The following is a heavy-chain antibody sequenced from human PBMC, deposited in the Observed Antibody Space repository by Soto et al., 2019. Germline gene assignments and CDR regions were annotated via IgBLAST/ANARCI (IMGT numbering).Heavy chain of an antibody. D-gene: IGHD2-21*02. CDR3: VHTRCGGDCLQSYSSHYYYGMDV. CDR1: GFSLNTAGLG. V-gene: IGHV2-5*02. CDR2: IYWDNDK. J-gene: IGHJ6*02. Sequence: SGPTLVNPTQTLTLTCTFSGFSLNTAGLGVGWIRQPPGKALEWLALIYWDNDKRYRPSLMSRLTITKDTSKNQVVLSMTNMDPVDAATYYCVHTRCGGDCLQSYSSHYYYGMDVWGQGTTVTVPS.